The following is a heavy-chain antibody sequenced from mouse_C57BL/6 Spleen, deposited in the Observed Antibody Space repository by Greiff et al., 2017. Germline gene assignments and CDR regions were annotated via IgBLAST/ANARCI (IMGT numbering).Heavy chain of an antibody. V-gene: IGHV1-52*01. Sequence: QVQLQQPGAELVRPGSSVKLSCKASGYTFTSYWMHWVKQRPIQGLEWIGNIDPSDSETHYNQKFKDKATLTVDKSSSTAYMQLSSLTSEDSAVYYCARNYGNFEDFDYWGPGTTLTVSS. CDR1: GYTFTSYW. CDR2: IDPSDSET. CDR3: ARNYGNFEDFDY. J-gene: IGHJ2*01. D-gene: IGHD2-1*01.